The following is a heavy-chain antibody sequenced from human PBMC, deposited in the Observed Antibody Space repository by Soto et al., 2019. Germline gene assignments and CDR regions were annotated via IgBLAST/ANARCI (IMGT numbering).Heavy chain of an antibody. CDR1: GGSPSCYH. V-gene: IGHV4-59*01. CDR2: IDYSGST. Sequence: TLSHPCTVSGGSPSCYHWPSLPHPTGKGLGWIGYIDYSGSTTYDPARESRVTISVDTSKNQFSLKLSSVTAADTAVYYCVRQYGTLAFAFDYWGQGALVPVPS. J-gene: IGHJ4*02. D-gene: IGHD1-1*01. CDR3: VRQYGTLAFAFDY.